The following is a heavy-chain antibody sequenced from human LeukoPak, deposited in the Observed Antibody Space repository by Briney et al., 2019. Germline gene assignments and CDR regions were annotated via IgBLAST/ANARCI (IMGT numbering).Heavy chain of an antibody. D-gene: IGHD3-9*01. J-gene: IGHJ4*02. V-gene: IGHV3-23*01. Sequence: GGSLRLSCAASGFTFSSYGMSWVRQAPGKGLEWVSAISGSGGSTYYADSVKGRFTISRDNSKNTLYLQMNSLRAEDTAVYYCATYFDWLFSYFDYWGQGTLVTVSS. CDR3: ATYFDWLFSYFDY. CDR2: ISGSGGST. CDR1: GFTFSSYG.